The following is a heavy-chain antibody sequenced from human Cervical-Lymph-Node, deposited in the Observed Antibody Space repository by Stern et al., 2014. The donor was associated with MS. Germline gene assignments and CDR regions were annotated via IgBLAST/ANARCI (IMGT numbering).Heavy chain of an antibody. CDR1: GDTFSTLS. V-gene: IGHV1-69*01. D-gene: IGHD6-13*01. CDR3: ARDQGGIAAN. J-gene: IGHJ4*02. CDR2: INPLLGTP. Sequence: QVQLVQSGAELKKPGSSVRVSCKASGDTFSTLSISWVRQAPGHGLEWLGVINPLLGTPSYVKKFQGRVTIIADESTSTVYMNLSGLRSDDTAVYYCARDQGGIAANWGQGTLVIVSS.